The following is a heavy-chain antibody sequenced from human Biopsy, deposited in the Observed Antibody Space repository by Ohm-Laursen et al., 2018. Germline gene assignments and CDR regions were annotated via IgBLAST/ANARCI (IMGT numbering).Heavy chain of an antibody. J-gene: IGHJ4*02. V-gene: IGHV4-34*08. CDR1: GKTFSDYQ. CDR2: IDQAGTT. CDR3: GNEVHGRDY. Sequence: SETLSLTWAVFGKTFSDYQWSWIRQPPGKGLEWIGQIDQAGTTNYNPSLKSRVSISADASEYEFSLRLTSVTAADTAVYLCGNEVHGRDYWGLGAQVTVSS. D-gene: IGHD2-15*01.